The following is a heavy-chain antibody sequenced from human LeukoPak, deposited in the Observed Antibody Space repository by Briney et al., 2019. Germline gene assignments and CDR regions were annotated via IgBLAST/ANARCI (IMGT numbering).Heavy chain of an antibody. CDR1: GGSVSSGSYY. D-gene: IGHD2-15*01. J-gene: IGHJ6*02. Sequence: SETLSLTCTVSGGSVSSGSYYWSWIRQPPGKGLEWIGYIYYSGSTNYNPSLKSRVTISVDTSKNQFSLKLSSVTAADTAVYYCARDLRYCSGGSCYSRGSNPKNKNYYYYGMDVWGQGTTVTVSS. V-gene: IGHV4-61*01. CDR2: IYYSGST. CDR3: ARDLRYCSGGSCYSRGSNPKNKNYYYYGMDV.